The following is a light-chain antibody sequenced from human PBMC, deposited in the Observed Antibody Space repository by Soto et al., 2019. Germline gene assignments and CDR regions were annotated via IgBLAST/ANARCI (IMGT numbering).Light chain of an antibody. V-gene: IGKV4-1*01. CDR1: QSVLYSSNNKNY. CDR2: WAS. CDR3: QQYYSTPPVP. J-gene: IGKJ3*01. Sequence: DIVMTQSPDSLAVSLGERATINCKSSQSVLYSSNNKNYLAWYQQKPGQPPKLLIYWASTRESGVPDRFSGSGSGTDFTLTISSLQAEDVAVYYCQQYYSTPPVPFGPGTKVDI.